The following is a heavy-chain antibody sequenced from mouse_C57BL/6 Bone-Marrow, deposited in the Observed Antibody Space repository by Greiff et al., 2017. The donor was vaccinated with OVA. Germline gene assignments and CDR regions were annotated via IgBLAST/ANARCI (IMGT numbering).Heavy chain of an antibody. J-gene: IGHJ4*01. CDR3: ASYYGSSLYYAMDY. CDR2: ISSGSSTI. CDR1: GFTFSDYG. V-gene: IGHV5-17*01. Sequence: EVMLVESGGGLVKPGGSLKLSCAASGFTFSDYGMHWVRQAPEQGLEWVAYISSGSSTIYYADKVKGRFTITRDNAKNTLFLQMTSLRSEDTAMYYCASYYGSSLYYAMDYWGQGTSVTVSA. D-gene: IGHD1-1*01.